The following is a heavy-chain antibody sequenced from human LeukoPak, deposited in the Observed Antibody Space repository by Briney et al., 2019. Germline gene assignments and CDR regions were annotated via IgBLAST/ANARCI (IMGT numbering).Heavy chain of an antibody. J-gene: IGHJ4*02. V-gene: IGHV3-73*01. D-gene: IGHD3-10*01. Sequence: GGSLRLSCAASGFIFSGSALHWVRQASGKGLEWVGRIRSTANGYATAYAASVKGRFTISRDDSKNTAYLQMDSLKTEDTAVYYCTGNYYGSGSYADFDYWGQGTLVTVSS. CDR3: TGNYYGSGSYADFDY. CDR2: IRSTANGYAT. CDR1: GFIFSGSA.